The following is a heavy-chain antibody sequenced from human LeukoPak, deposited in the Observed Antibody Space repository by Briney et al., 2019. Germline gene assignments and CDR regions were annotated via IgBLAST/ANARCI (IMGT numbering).Heavy chain of an antibody. J-gene: IGHJ4*02. Sequence: GASVKVSCKASGYTFTGYYMHWVRQAPGQGLEWMGWINPNSGGTNYAQKFQGRVTMTRDTSISTAYMELSRLRSDDTAAYYCARLTEYYYDSSGYYTEDDYWGQGTLVTVSS. CDR1: GYTFTGYY. CDR3: ARLTEYYYDSSGYYTEDDY. D-gene: IGHD3-22*01. V-gene: IGHV1-2*02. CDR2: INPNSGGT.